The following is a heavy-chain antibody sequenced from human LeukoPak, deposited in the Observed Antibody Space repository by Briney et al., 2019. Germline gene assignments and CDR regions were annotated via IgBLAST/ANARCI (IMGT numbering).Heavy chain of an antibody. Sequence: PGRSLGLSCTASGFIFNNYDMHWVRQAPGNGLEWVSVISDSGGITYYADSVKGRFTISRDNSRNTLYLQMNSLRVDDTAVYYCAKDARRYSGWYFFDHWGQGTLVTVSS. CDR3: AKDARRYSGWYFFDH. V-gene: IGHV3-23*01. CDR2: ISDSGGIT. D-gene: IGHD6-19*01. CDR1: GFIFNNYD. J-gene: IGHJ4*02.